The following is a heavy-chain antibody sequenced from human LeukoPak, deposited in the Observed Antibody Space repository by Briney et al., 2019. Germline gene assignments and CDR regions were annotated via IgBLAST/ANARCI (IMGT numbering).Heavy chain of an antibody. Sequence: PGGSLRLSCAASGFTFSSYSMNWVRQAPGKGLEGVSSISSSSSYIYYADSVKGRFTTSRDNAKNSLYLQMNSLRAEDTAVYYCARDRYSSSSRPNWFDPWGQGNLVTVSS. D-gene: IGHD6-6*01. CDR2: ISSSSSYI. V-gene: IGHV3-21*01. CDR3: ARDRYSSSSRPNWFDP. CDR1: GFTFSSYS. J-gene: IGHJ5*02.